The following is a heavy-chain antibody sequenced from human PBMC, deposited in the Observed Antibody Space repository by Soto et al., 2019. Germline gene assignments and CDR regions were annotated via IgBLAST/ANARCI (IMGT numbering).Heavy chain of an antibody. CDR1: GFTFGSYG. Sequence: QVQLVESGGGVVQPGRSLRLSCAASGFTFGSYGMHWVRQAPCKGLEWVAGMSVDGSNKYYADSVKGRFTIYRDNSKNTLYLQMNSLRTEDTAVYYCAKDPQYYDFWSGYSDYWGQGTLVTVSS. CDR3: AKDPQYYDFWSGYSDY. CDR2: MSVDGSNK. D-gene: IGHD3-3*01. J-gene: IGHJ4*02. V-gene: IGHV3-30*18.